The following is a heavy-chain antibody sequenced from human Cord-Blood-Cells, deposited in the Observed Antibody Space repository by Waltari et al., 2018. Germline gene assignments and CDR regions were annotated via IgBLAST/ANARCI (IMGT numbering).Heavy chain of an antibody. CDR1: GYTFTSYD. V-gene: IGHV1-8*01. D-gene: IGHD2-8*02. CDR3: ARVYCTGGVCSYDY. J-gene: IGHJ4*02. Sequence: QVQLVQSGAEVKKPGASVKVSCKASGYTFTSYDINRVRKTTGQGLAGMGWMNPNSGNTGYAQKFQGRVTMTRNTSISTAYMELSSLRSEDTAVYYCARVYCTGGVCSYDYWGQGTLVTVSS. CDR2: MNPNSGNT.